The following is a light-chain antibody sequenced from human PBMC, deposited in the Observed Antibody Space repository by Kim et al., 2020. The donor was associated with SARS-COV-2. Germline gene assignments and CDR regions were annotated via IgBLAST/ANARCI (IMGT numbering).Light chain of an antibody. CDR1: QSVSFSS. CDR2: GAS. CDR3: QQYGDSTLT. Sequence: EIVLTQSPGTLSLSPGDRATLSCRASQSVSFSSLAWYQQKPGQAPRLLIYGASSRATGIPDRFSGSGSGTDFTLTINRLEPEDFAVYYCQQYGDSTLTFGGGTKVDIK. J-gene: IGKJ4*01. V-gene: IGKV3-20*01.